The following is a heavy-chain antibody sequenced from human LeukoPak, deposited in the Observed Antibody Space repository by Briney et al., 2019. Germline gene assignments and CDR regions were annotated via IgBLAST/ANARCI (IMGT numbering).Heavy chain of an antibody. J-gene: IGHJ4*02. CDR1: GGTFSSYA. D-gene: IGHD1-7*01. CDR2: IIPILGIA. CDR3: ARADNWNYALFDY. Sequence: SSVKVSCKASGGTFSSYAISWVRQAPGQGLEWMGRIIPILGIANYAQKFQGRVTITADKSTSTAYMELSSLRSEDTAVYYCARADNWNYALFDYWGQGTLVTVSS. V-gene: IGHV1-69*04.